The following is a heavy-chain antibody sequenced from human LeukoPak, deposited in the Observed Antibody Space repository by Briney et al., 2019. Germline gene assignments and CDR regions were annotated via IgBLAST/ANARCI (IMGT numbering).Heavy chain of an antibody. CDR2: ISGSGGST. J-gene: IGHJ3*02. CDR3: APWGLYGDYEGEDAFDI. V-gene: IGHV3-23*01. CDR1: GFTFSSYA. Sequence: QTGGSLRLSCAASGFTFSSYAMSWVRQAPGKGLEWVSAISGSGGSTYYADSVKGRFTISGDNSKNTLYLQMNSLRAEDTAVYYCAPWGLYGDYEGEDAFDIWGQGTMVTVSS. D-gene: IGHD4-17*01.